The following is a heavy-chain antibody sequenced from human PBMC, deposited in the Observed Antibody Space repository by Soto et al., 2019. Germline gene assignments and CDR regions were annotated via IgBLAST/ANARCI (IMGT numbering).Heavy chain of an antibody. D-gene: IGHD2-15*01. Sequence: QVQLVESGGGVVQPGRSLRLSCAASGFTFSSYGMHWVRQAPGKGLEWVAVIWYDGSNKYYADSVKGRFTISRDNSKNTLYLQMNSLRAEDTAVYYCARDVVVAATGYYYYGMDVWGQGTTVTVSS. CDR1: GFTFSSYG. CDR3: ARDVVVAATGYYYYGMDV. V-gene: IGHV3-33*01. CDR2: IWYDGSNK. J-gene: IGHJ6*02.